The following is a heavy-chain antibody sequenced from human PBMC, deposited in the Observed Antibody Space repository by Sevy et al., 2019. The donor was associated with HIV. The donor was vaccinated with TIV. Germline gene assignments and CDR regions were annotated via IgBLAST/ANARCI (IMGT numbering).Heavy chain of an antibody. Sequence: GGSLRLSCAASGFTFRNYVMNWVRQPPGKGLEWVSVISDGGGTTYYADSVKGRFTISRDDSKSTLYLQMTSLRVEDTSVYFCAKRVAGALAALDIWGQGTMVTVSS. CDR2: ISDGGGTT. CDR3: AKRVAGALAALDI. CDR1: GFTFRNYV. D-gene: IGHD3-10*01. J-gene: IGHJ3*02. V-gene: IGHV3-23*01.